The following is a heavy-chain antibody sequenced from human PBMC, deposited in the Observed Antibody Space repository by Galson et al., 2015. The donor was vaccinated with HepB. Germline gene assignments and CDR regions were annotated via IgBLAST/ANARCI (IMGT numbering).Heavy chain of an antibody. J-gene: IGHJ4*02. CDR2: ISAGGGIT. CDR1: GFTFSSQA. D-gene: IGHD3-10*01. CDR3: AKGSGSGRYWMVFDY. Sequence: SLRLSCAASGFTFSSQAMSWVRQAPGKGLEWVSGISAGGGITYHADSVKGRFTISRDNSKNTLYLQMNSLRVEDTAVYYCAKGSGSGRYWMVFDYWGQGTLVAVSS. V-gene: IGHV3-23*01.